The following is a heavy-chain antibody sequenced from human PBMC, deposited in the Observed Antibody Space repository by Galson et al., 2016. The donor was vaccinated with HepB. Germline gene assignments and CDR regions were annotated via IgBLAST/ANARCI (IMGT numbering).Heavy chain of an antibody. CDR1: GFTFSSYA. CDR2: ISYDGSNK. V-gene: IGHV3-30*09. Sequence: LRLSCAASGFTFSSYAIHWVRQAPGKGLEWVAVISYDGSNKYFADSVKGRFAISRDNSKTTLYLQMNSLRADDTAVYYCARDRKGYDVWSGYGDYYYSGMDVWGQGTTVTVSS. D-gene: IGHD3-3*01. J-gene: IGHJ6*02. CDR3: ARDRKGYDVWSGYGDYYYSGMDV.